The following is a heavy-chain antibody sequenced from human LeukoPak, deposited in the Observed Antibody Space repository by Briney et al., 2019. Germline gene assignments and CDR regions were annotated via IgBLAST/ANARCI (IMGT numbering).Heavy chain of an antibody. CDR1: GFTFSSYW. J-gene: IGHJ4*02. V-gene: IGHV3-7*05. Sequence: GGSLRLSCAASGFTFSSYWMSWARQAPGKGLEWVANIKQDGSEKYYVDSVKGRFTISRDNAKNSLYLQMNSLRAEDTAVYYCARSGEVWPPFYWGQGTLVTVSS. D-gene: IGHD2-15*01. CDR3: ARSGEVWPPFY. CDR2: IKQDGSEK.